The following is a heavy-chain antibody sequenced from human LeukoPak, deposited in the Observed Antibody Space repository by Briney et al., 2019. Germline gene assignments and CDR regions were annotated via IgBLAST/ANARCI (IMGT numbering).Heavy chain of an antibody. V-gene: IGHV4-38-2*02. D-gene: IGHD2-2*01. Sequence: PSETLSLTCTVSGYSISSGYYWGWIRQPPGKGLEWIGSIYHSGSTYYNPSLKSRVTISVDTSKNQFSLKLSSVTAADTAVYYCASAIVPAAMKRYYFDYWGQGTLVTVSS. CDR2: IYHSGST. CDR1: GYSISSGYY. CDR3: ASAIVPAAMKRYYFDY. J-gene: IGHJ4*02.